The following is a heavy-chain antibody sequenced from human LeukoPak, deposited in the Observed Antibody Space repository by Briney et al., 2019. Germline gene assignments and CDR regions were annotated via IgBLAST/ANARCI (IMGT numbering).Heavy chain of an antibody. CDR2: MNPNSGNT. J-gene: IGHJ3*02. CDR1: GYTFTSYD. D-gene: IGHD1-26*01. V-gene: IGHV1-8*01. CDR3: AIVGATPGAFDI. Sequence: GASVKHSCKASGYTFTSYDINWVRQATGQGLEWMGWMNPNSGNTGYAQKFQGRVTMTRNTSISTAYMELSSLRSEDTAVYYCAIVGATPGAFDIWGQGTMVTVSS.